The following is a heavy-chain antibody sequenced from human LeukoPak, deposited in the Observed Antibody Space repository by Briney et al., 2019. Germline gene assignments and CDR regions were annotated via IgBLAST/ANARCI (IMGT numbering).Heavy chain of an antibody. CDR3: ARDSSQGAKEYYFDY. J-gene: IGHJ4*02. D-gene: IGHD6-13*01. Sequence: GASVKVSCKASGYTFTSYYMHWVRQAPGQGLDWMEIINPSGGSASYAQKFQGRVTMTRDMSTSTVYMELSSLRSEDTAVYSCARDSSQGAKEYYFDYWGQGTLVTVSS. V-gene: IGHV1-46*01. CDR2: INPSGGSA. CDR1: GYTFTSYY.